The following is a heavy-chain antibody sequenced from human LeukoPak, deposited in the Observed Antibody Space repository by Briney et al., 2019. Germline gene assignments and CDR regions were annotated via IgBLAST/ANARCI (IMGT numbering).Heavy chain of an antibody. V-gene: IGHV4-34*01. CDR2: INHSGST. CDR3: ARGIAMAYFDY. J-gene: IGHJ4*02. D-gene: IGHD6-19*01. CDR1: GGSFSVYY. Sequence: SETLSLTCAVYGGSFSVYYWSWIRQPPGKGLEWIGEINHSGSTNYNPSLKSRVTISVDTSKNQFSLKLSSVTAADTAVYYCARGIAMAYFDYWGQATLVTVSS.